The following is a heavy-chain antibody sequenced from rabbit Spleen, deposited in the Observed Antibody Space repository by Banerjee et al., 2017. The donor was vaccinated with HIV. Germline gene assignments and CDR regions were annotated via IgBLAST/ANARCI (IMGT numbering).Heavy chain of an antibody. J-gene: IGHJ6*01. D-gene: IGHD8-1*01. CDR2: IYTGNDKT. CDR3: ARDGAGGSYFAL. Sequence: QSLEESGGGLVQPEGSLTLTCKASGFSFSSSDYICWVRQAPGKGLEWIGCIYTGNDKTYYASWAKGRFTISKTSSTTVTLQMTSLTAADTATHFCARDGAGGSYFALWGPGTLVTVS. V-gene: IGHV1S40*01. CDR1: GFSFSSSDY.